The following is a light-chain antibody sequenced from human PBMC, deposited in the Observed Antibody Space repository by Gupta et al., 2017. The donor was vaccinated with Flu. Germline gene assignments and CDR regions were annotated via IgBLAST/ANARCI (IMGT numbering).Light chain of an antibody. CDR2: EVS. CDR3: LSHTTSSTYV. Sequence: QSALTQPASVSGSPGQSITISCSGTSSDIGAFNYVSWYQKYPDKAHNLMIYEVSKRSSGVSDRFSGSKSDNTASLTISGLQNEDEADYYCLSHTTSSTYVFGSGTKVTVL. V-gene: IGLV2-14*01. J-gene: IGLJ1*01. CDR1: SSDIGAFNY.